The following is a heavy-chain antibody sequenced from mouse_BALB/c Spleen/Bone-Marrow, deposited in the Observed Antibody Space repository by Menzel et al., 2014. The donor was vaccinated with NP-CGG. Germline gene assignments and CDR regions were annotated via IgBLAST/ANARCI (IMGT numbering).Heavy chain of an antibody. CDR2: ISYSGST. V-gene: IGHV3-2*02. CDR3: TRKRHGSVYAMDY. J-gene: IGHJ4*01. Sequence: EVQGVESGPGLVKPSQSLSLTCTVTGYSITSDYAWNWIRQFPGNKLEWMGYISYSGSTSYNPSLKSRISITRDTSKNQFFLQLNSVTTEDTATYYCTRKRHGSVYAMDYWGQGTSVTVSS. D-gene: IGHD1-1*01. CDR1: GYSITSDYA.